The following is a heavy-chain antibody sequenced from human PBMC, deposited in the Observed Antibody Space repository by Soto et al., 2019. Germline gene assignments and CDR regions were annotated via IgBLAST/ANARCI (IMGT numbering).Heavy chain of an antibody. J-gene: IGHJ1*01. CDR1: GYSFTSYW. CDR3: ACHYYYDTSGYFAMGY. V-gene: IGHV5-51*01. Sequence: PGESLKISCKGSGYSFTSYWIGWVRQVPGKGLEWMGIIYPGDSDTRYSPSFQGQVTISADKSISTAYLQWSSLTASDTAMYYCACHYYYDTSGYFAMGYWGQGTLVTVSS. D-gene: IGHD3-22*01. CDR2: IYPGDSDT.